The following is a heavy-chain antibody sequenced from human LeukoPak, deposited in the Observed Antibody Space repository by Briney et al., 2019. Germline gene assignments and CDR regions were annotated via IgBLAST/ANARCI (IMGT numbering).Heavy chain of an antibody. V-gene: IGHV4-59*12. CDR1: GGSISSYY. CDR2: IYYSGST. Sequence: SETLSLTCTVSGGSISSYYWSWIRQPPGKGLEWIGYIYYSGSTNYNPSLKSRVTISVDTSKNQFSLKLSSVTAADTAVYYCAREVRYYDFWSGPPRAFDIWGQGTMVTVSS. D-gene: IGHD3-3*01. CDR3: AREVRYYDFWSGPPRAFDI. J-gene: IGHJ3*02.